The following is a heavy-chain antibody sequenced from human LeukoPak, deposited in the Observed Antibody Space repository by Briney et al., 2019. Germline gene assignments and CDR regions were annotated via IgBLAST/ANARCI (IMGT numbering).Heavy chain of an antibody. CDR3: ARARRYYDYVWGSYRLYYFDY. CDR2: INHSGST. CDR1: GGSFSGYY. Sequence: SETLSLTCAVYGGSFSGYYWSWIRQPPGKGLEWIGEINHSGSTNYNPSLKSRVTISVDTSKNQFSLKLSSVTAADTAAYYCARARRYYDYVWGSYRLYYFDYWGQGTLVTVSS. D-gene: IGHD3-16*02. V-gene: IGHV4-34*01. J-gene: IGHJ4*02.